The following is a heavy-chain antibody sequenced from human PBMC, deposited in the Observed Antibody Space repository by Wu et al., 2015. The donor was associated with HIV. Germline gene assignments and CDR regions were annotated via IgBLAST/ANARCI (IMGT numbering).Heavy chain of an antibody. V-gene: IGHV1-69*12. CDR3: ARVSDFWSGTDYYYYYMTS. CDR2: IIPIFGTA. J-gene: IGHJ6*03. D-gene: IGHD3-3*01. Sequence: QVQLVQSGAEVKKPESSVKVSCKASGGTFSSYAISWVRQAPGQGLEWMGGIIPIFGTANYAQKFRGRVTITADESTSTAYMELSSLRSEDTAMYYCARVSDFWSGTDYYYYYMTSGAKGPRSPSP. CDR1: GGTFSSYA.